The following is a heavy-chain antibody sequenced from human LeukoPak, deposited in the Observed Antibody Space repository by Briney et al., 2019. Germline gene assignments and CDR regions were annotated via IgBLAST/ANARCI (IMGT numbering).Heavy chain of an antibody. CDR2: ISGSGGST. V-gene: IGHV3-23*01. J-gene: IGHJ4*02. Sequence: GGSLRLSCAASGFTFSSYAMSGVRQAPGKGLEWVSAISGSGGSTYYADSVKGRFTISRDNSKNTPYLQMNSLRAEDTAVYYCAKDHPGYYGSGSYPPLDYWGQGTLVTVSS. CDR1: GFTFSSYA. CDR3: AKDHPGYYGSGSYPPLDY. D-gene: IGHD3-10*01.